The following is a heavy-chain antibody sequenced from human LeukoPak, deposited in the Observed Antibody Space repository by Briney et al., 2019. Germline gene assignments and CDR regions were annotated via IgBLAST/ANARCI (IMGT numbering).Heavy chain of an antibody. CDR1: GGSFRGYY. V-gene: IGHV4-34*01. Sequence: SETLSLTSAVYGGSFRGYYWSWIRQPPGKGLEWIGEINHSGSTNYNPSLKSRVTISVDTSKNQFSLKLSSVTAADTAVYYCARGGGSYYYWGQGTLVTVSS. CDR2: INHSGST. J-gene: IGHJ4*02. D-gene: IGHD1-26*01. CDR3: ARGGGSYYY.